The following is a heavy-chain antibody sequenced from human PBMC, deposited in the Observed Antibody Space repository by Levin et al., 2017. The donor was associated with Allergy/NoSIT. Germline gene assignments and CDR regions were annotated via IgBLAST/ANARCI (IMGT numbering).Heavy chain of an antibody. CDR1: GFSFRESP. V-gene: IGHV3-49*03. Sequence: PGGSLRLSCAASGFSFRESPMGWFRQAPGKGLEWVGSITRIFHGGRTQYAASVRGRFTISRSDSKSIAYLQMSSLKTEDTAVYYCSRMYCTGDCYPGSWPSDLWGRGTLVTVSS. D-gene: IGHD2-21*02. CDR2: ITRIFHGGRT. J-gene: IGHJ2*01. CDR3: SRMYCTGDCYPGSWPSDL.